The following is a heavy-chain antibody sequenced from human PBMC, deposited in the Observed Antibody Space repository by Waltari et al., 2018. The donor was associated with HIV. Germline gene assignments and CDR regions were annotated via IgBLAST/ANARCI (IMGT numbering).Heavy chain of an antibody. D-gene: IGHD4-4*01. J-gene: IGHJ4*02. CDR1: GLSYVDFA. V-gene: IGHV3-49*03. CDR2: IRSRIYGGAT. CDR3: TRSSKLDY. Sequence: EVQLVEVGVGLVQPGRSLRLHCHGFGLSYVDFAISWFRRAPGKGLEWVGLIRSRIYGGATEYAASAKGRFTISRDDLKSVAYLQMNSLKTEDTAVYYCTRSSKLDYWGQGTLVTVSS.